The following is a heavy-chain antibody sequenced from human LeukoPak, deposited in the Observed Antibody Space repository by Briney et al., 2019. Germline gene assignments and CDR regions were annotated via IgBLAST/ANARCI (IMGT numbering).Heavy chain of an antibody. CDR1: GYTLTELS. CDR2: FDPEDDET. V-gene: IGHV1-24*01. D-gene: IGHD6-13*01. CDR3: ATPRGSWYGYYFDY. Sequence: ASVKVSCKVSGYTLTELSMHWVRQAPGKGLEWMGGFDPEDDETIYAQKFQGRVTMTEDTSTDTAYMELSSLRSEDTAVYYCATPRGSWYGYYFDYWGQGTLVTVSS. J-gene: IGHJ4*02.